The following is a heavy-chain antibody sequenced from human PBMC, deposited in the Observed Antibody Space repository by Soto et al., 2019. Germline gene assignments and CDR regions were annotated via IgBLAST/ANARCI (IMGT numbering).Heavy chain of an antibody. Sequence: LRLSCAASGFTFSSYWMHWVRQAPGKGLVWVSRINSDGSSTSYADSVKGRFTISRDNAKNTLYLRMNSLRAEDTAVYYCARVNDFWSGHRYYYYYGMDVWGQGTTVTVSS. J-gene: IGHJ6*02. V-gene: IGHV3-74*01. CDR3: ARVNDFWSGHRYYYYYGMDV. D-gene: IGHD3-3*01. CDR2: INSDGSST. CDR1: GFTFSSYW.